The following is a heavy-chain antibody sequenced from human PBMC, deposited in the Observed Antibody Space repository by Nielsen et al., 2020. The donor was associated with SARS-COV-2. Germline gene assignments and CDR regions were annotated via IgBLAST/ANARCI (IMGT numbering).Heavy chain of an antibody. V-gene: IGHV3-30*18. CDR3: AKDVWSGAHQIGPDY. D-gene: IGHD3-3*01. CDR2: LSRDGSDT. Sequence: GGSLRLSCAVSGFTFANYGIHWVRQVAGRGLEWVAILSRDGSDTFYVDSVKGRFTISRDNSKNTVYLQMNSLRAEDTAVYHCAKDVWSGAHQIGPDYWGQGTLVTVSS. CDR1: GFTFANYG. J-gene: IGHJ4*02.